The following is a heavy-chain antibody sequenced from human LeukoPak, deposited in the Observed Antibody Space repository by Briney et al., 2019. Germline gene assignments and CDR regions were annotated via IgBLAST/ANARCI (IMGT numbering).Heavy chain of an antibody. CDR2: IKQDGSEK. CDR1: GFTFSSHW. Sequence: GRSLRLSCAASGFTFSSHWMSWVRQAPGKGLEWVANIKQDGSEKYYVDSVKGRFTISRDNAKNSLYLQMNSLRAEDTAVYYCARDDYVWGVNYYYYYMDVWGKGTTVTVSS. V-gene: IGHV3-7*01. J-gene: IGHJ6*03. D-gene: IGHD3-16*01. CDR3: ARDDYVWGVNYYYYYMDV.